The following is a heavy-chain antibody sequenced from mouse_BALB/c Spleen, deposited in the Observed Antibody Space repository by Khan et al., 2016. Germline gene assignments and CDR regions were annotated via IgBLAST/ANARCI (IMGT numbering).Heavy chain of an antibody. CDR3: TRLWLDAMDY. J-gene: IGHJ4*01. CDR1: EFTFSNYW. V-gene: IGHV6-6*02. Sequence: EVQLQESGGGLVQPGGSMKLSCVVSEFTFSNYWMNWVRQSPEKGLEWVAEIRLKSNNYATHYAESVKGRFTISRDDSKSSVYLQMNNLRAEDTGIYYCTRLWLDAMDYWGQGTSVTVSS. CDR2: IRLKSNNYAT. D-gene: IGHD2-2*01.